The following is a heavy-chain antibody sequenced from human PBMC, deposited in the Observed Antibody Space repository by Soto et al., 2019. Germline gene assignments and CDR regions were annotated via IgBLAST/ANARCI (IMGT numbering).Heavy chain of an antibody. J-gene: IGHJ4*02. V-gene: IGHV4-34*01. CDR1: AGSFSGYY. Sequence: SETLSLTCAAYAGSFSGYYLTWIRQPPGTGLEWIGEINHSGSTNYNPSLKSRVTISVDTSKNQFSLKLTSVTAADTAVYYCARDKITGLFDYWGQGTLVTVSS. CDR3: ARDKITGLFDY. D-gene: IGHD2-8*02. CDR2: INHSGST.